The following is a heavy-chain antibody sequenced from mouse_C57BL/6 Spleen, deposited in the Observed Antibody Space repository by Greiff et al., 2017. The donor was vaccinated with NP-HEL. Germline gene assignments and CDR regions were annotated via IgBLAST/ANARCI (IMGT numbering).Heavy chain of an antibody. J-gene: IGHJ2*01. CDR3: ARRGGGFDY. V-gene: IGHV1-50*01. CDR1: GYTFTSYW. CDR2: IDPSDSYT. Sequence: QVQLQQSGAELVKPGASVKLSCKASGYTFTSYWMQWVKQRPGQGLEWIGEIDPSDSYTNYNQKFKGKATLTVDTSSSTAYMQLSSLTSEDSAVYYCARRGGGFDYWGQGTTLTVSS.